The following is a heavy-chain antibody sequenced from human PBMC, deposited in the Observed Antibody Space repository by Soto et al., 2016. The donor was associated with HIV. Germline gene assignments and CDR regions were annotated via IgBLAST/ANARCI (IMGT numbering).Heavy chain of an antibody. V-gene: IGHV3-48*01. CDR2: ISSSSSTI. CDR1: GFTFSSYS. Sequence: EVQLVESGGGLVQPGGSLRLSCAASGFTFSSYSMNWVRQAPGKGLEWVSYISSSSSTIYYADSVKGRFTISRDNAKNSLYLQMNSLRAEDTAVYYCARDRRHLYSSSSSLDVWGQRATVTVSS. CDR3: ARDRRHLYSSSSSLDV. D-gene: IGHD6-6*01. J-gene: IGHJ6*01.